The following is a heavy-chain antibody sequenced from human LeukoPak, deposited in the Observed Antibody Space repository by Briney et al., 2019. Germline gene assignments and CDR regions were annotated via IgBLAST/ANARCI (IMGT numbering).Heavy chain of an antibody. V-gene: IGHV1-2*02. CDR1: GYTFTGYY. Sequence: EASVKVSCKASGYTFTGYYMHWVRQAPGQGLEWMGWINPNSGGTNYAQKLQGRVTMTRDTSISTAYMELSRLRSDDTAVYYCARGARGVSRDGYNLYYWGQGTLVTVSS. J-gene: IGHJ4*02. CDR3: ARGARGVSRDGYNLYY. D-gene: IGHD5-24*01. CDR2: INPNSGGT.